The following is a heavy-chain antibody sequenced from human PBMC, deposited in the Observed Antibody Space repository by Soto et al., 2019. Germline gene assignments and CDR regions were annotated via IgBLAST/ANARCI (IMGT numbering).Heavy chain of an antibody. Sequence: SETLSLTCTVSGGSISSGGYYWSWIRQHPGKGLEWIGYIYYSGSTYYNPSLKSRVTISVDTSKNQFSLKLSSVTAADTAVYYCARSEYYDFWSGYYAGGWFDPLGQGTLVTVSS. CDR2: IYYSGST. D-gene: IGHD3-3*01. V-gene: IGHV4-31*03. CDR1: GGSISSGGYY. CDR3: ARSEYYDFWSGYYAGGWFDP. J-gene: IGHJ5*02.